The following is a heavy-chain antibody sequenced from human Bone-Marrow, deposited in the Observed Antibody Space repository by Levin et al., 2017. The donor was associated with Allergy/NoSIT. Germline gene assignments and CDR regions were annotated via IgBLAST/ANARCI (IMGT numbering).Heavy chain of an antibody. Sequence: SETLSLTCSVSGGSINTYYWSWIRQPPGKRLEWIGYFYYTETTNYNPSLKSRVTISADTSKNQVSLKLTSVTAADTAVYYCARGIIGATAYFDHWGQGTVVTVSA. CDR1: GGSINTYY. J-gene: IGHJ4*02. CDR2: FYYTETT. D-gene: IGHD3-3*01. CDR3: ARGIIGATAYFDH. V-gene: IGHV4-59*01.